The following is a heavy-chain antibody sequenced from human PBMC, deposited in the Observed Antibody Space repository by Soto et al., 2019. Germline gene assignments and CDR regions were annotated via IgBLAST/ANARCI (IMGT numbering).Heavy chain of an antibody. Sequence: QVHLQESGPGLVKPSETLSLTCAVSSASLDSDNCSWIRQPPGKGLEWIGYIYPNGRTTYNPSLRGRVAISIDKSKNQFSLRLDSVFAADAAVYFCARMRGLGEISPFFDHWGQGTLVTVSS. V-gene: IGHV4-59*01. CDR2: IYPNGRT. CDR3: ARMRGLGEISPFFDH. J-gene: IGHJ4*02. D-gene: IGHD3-16*02. CDR1: SASLDSDN.